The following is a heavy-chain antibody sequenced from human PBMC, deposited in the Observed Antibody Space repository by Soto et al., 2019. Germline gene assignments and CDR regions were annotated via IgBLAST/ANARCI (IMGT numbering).Heavy chain of an antibody. D-gene: IGHD3-10*01. CDR1: GFTFTSSA. V-gene: IGHV1-58*01. Sequence: SVKVSCKASGFTFTSSAVQWARQARGQRLEWIGWIVVGSGNTNYAQKFQERVTITRDMSTSTAYMELSSLRSEDTAVYYCAAGWLVRGVIITSGFDYWGQGTLVTVSS. J-gene: IGHJ4*02. CDR2: IVVGSGNT. CDR3: AAGWLVRGVIITSGFDY.